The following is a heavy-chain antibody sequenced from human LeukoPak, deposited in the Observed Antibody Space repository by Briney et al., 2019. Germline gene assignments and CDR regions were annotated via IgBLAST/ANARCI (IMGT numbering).Heavy chain of an antibody. D-gene: IGHD3-3*01. CDR2: IYHSGST. V-gene: IGHV4-4*02. CDR3: ARGPYDFWSGYSKRPDAFDI. J-gene: IGHJ3*02. CDR1: LGSLSTNNW. Sequence: SGTLSLTCAVSLGSLSTNNWWSWVRQTPGKGLEWIGEIYHSGSTNYNPSLKSRITMSVDNSKNQLSLKLSSVTAVDTAVYYCARGPYDFWSGYSKRPDAFDIWGQGTMVTVSS.